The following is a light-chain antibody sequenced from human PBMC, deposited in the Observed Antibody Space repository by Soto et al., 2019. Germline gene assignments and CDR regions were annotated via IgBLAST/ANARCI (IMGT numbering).Light chain of an antibody. J-gene: IGKJ1*01. CDR3: QQCFSTPRT. CDR2: AAS. V-gene: IGKV1-39*01. CDR1: QSINSY. Sequence: DIQMTQSPSSQSASVGDRVTITCRASQSINSYLNWYQQKPGKAPKLLIYAASSLQSGVPSRFSGSGSETDFTLTITSLQPDDFATYYCQQCFSTPRTFGQG.